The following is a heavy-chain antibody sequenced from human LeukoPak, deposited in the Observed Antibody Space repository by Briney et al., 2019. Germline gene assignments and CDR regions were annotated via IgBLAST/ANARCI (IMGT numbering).Heavy chain of an antibody. Sequence: PSETLSLTCTVSGGSISSYYWSWIRQPPGKGLEWIGYIYYSGSTNYNPSLKSRVTISVDTSKNQFSLKLSSVTAAVTAVYYCARESSYYDSSGYQSHFDYWGQGTLVTVSS. J-gene: IGHJ4*02. CDR2: IYYSGST. CDR1: GGSISSYY. D-gene: IGHD3-22*01. V-gene: IGHV4-59*01. CDR3: ARESSYYDSSGYQSHFDY.